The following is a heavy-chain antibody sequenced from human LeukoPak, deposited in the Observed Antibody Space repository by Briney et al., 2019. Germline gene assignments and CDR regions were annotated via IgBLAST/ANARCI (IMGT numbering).Heavy chain of an antibody. J-gene: IGHJ4*02. CDR1: GGSISSSSYY. CDR3: APGSRWDYYFDY. D-gene: IGHD6-19*01. V-gene: IGHV4-39*01. CDR2: IYYSGST. Sequence: SETLSLTCTVSGGSISSSSYYWGWSRQPPGKGLEWIGSIYYSGSTYYNPSLKSRVTISVDTSKNQFSLKLSSVTAADTAVYYCAPGSRWDYYFDYWGQGTLVTVSS.